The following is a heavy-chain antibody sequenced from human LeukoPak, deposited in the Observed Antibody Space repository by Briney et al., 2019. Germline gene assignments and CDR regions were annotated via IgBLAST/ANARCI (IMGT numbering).Heavy chain of an antibody. D-gene: IGHD6-19*01. CDR1: GGSFSGYY. CDR3: ARGGHGYSSGWLFDY. J-gene: IGHJ3*01. V-gene: IGHV4-34*01. CDR2: INHSGST. Sequence: PSETLSLTCAVYGGSFSGYYWSWIRQPPGKGLEWIGEINHSGSTNYNPSLKSRVTISVDTSKNQFSLKLSSVTAADTAVYYCARGGHGYSSGWLFDYWGQGTMVTVPS.